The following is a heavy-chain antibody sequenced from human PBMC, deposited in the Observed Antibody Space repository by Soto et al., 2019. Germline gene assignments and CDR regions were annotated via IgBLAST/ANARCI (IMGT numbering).Heavy chain of an antibody. CDR3: ATGGFYGSGGSCYLDAFDI. D-gene: IGHD2-15*01. CDR2: ISGSGGST. V-gene: IGHV3-23*01. Sequence: GSLRLSCAASGFTFSSYAMSWVRQAPGKGLEWVSAISGSGGSTYYADSVKGRFTISRDNSKNTLYLQMNSLRAEDTAVYYCATGGFYGSGGSCYLDAFDIWGQGTMVPVAS. CDR1: GFTFSSYA. J-gene: IGHJ3*02.